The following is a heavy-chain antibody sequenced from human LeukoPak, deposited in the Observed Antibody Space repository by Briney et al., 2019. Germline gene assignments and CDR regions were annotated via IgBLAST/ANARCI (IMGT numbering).Heavy chain of an antibody. CDR2: ISAYNGNT. D-gene: IGHD3-22*01. V-gene: IGHV1-18*01. J-gene: IGHJ4*02. CDR1: GGTFSSYA. CDR3: ARNYYDSSGYYPDY. Sequence: ASVKVSCKASGGTFSSYAISWVRQAPGQGLEWMGWISAYNGNTNYAQKLQGRVTMTTDTSTSTAYMELRSLRSDDTAVYYCARNYYDSSGYYPDYWGQGTLVTVSS.